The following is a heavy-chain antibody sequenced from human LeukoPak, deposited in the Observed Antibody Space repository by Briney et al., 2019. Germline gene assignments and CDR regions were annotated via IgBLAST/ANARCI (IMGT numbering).Heavy chain of an antibody. Sequence: SETLSLTCAVYGGSFSGYYWSWIRQPPGKGLEWIGEINRSGSTNYNPSLKSRVTISVDTSKNQFSLKLSSVTAADTAVYYCARDPRGSGYDWSNWFDPWGQGTLVTVSS. CDR3: ARDPRGSGYDWSNWFDP. V-gene: IGHV4-34*01. D-gene: IGHD5-12*01. CDR2: INRSGST. J-gene: IGHJ5*02. CDR1: GGSFSGYY.